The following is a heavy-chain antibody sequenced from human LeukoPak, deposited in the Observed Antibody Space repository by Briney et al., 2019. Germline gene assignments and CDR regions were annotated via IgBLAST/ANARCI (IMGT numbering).Heavy chain of an antibody. CDR3: AREGIAAAATFDY. Sequence: GGSLRLSCAASGFTFSSYAMHWVRQAPGKGLEWVAVISYDGSNKYYAGSVKGRFTISRDNSKNTLYLQMNSLRAEDTAVYYCAREGIAAAATFDYWGQGTLVTVSS. D-gene: IGHD6-13*01. V-gene: IGHV3-30*04. CDR2: ISYDGSNK. J-gene: IGHJ4*02. CDR1: GFTFSSYA.